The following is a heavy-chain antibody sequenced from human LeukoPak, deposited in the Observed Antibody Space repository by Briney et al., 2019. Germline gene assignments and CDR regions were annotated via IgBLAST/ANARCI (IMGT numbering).Heavy chain of an antibody. V-gene: IGHV4-39*01. D-gene: IGHD3-10*01. J-gene: IGHJ6*03. CDR2: IYYSGST. CDR3: ARRAYGSGTKRYYYYYMDV. Sequence: SETLSLTCTVSGGSISSGDYYWGWIRQPPGKGLEWIGSIYYSGSTYYNPSLKSRVTISVDTSKNQFSLKLSSVTAADTAVYYCARRAYGSGTKRYYYYYMDVWGKGTTVTVSS. CDR1: GGSISSGDYY.